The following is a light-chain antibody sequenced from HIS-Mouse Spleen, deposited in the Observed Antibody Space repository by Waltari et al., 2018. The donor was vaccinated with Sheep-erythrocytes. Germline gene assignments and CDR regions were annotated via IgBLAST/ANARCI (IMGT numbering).Light chain of an antibody. V-gene: IGLV4-69*01. CDR2: LNSDGSH. J-gene: IGLJ3*02. Sequence: QLVLTQSPSASASLGASVKLTCTLSSGHSSYAIAWHQQQPEKGPRYLMKLNSDGSHSKGDGIPDRFSGSSSGAERYLTISSLQSEDEADYYCSSYAGSNNWVFGGGTKLTVL. CDR1: SGHSSYA. CDR3: SSYAGSNNWV.